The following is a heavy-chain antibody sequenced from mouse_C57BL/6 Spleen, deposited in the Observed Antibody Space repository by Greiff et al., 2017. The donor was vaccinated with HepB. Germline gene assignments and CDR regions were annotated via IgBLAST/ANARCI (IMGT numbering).Heavy chain of an antibody. J-gene: IGHJ2*01. Sequence: EVKLQESGPGLVKPSQSLSLTCSVTGYSITSGYYWNWIRQFPGNKLEWMGYISYDGSNNYNPSLKNRISITRDTSKNQFFLKLNSVTTEDTATYYCASGGNYYFDYWGQGTTLTVSS. CDR3: ASGGNYYFDY. D-gene: IGHD2-1*01. CDR2: ISYDGSN. V-gene: IGHV3-6*01. CDR1: GYSITSGYY.